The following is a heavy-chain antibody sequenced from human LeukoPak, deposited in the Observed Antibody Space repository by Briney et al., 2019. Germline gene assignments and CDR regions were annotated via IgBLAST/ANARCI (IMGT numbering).Heavy chain of an antibody. CDR1: GYSISSGYY. Sequence: PSETLSLTCTVSGYSISSGYYWGWIRQPPGKGLEWIGSIYHSGSTYYNPSLKSRVTISVDTSKNQFSLKLSSVTAADTAVYYCASFDSSSWYFPTQQNFDYWGQGTLVTVSS. J-gene: IGHJ4*02. CDR2: IYHSGST. CDR3: ASFDSSSWYFPTQQNFDY. V-gene: IGHV4-38-2*02. D-gene: IGHD6-13*01.